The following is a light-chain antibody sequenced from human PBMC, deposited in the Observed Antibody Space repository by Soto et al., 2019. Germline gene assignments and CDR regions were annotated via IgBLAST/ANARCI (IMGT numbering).Light chain of an antibody. J-gene: IGKJ4*02. CDR1: QSIGSY. Sequence: DIQMTQSPSSLSASVGDRVTITCRASQSIGSYLNWYQQKPGKAPNLLIHGGSILQSGVPPRFSGGGGWTDFTLTISSLPPEYFASYYCQQMYTIPLTFGGGTTV. CDR2: GGS. CDR3: QQMYTIPLT. V-gene: IGKV1-39*01.